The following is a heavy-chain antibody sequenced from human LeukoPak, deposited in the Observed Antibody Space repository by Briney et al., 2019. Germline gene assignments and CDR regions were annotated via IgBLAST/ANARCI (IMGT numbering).Heavy chain of an antibody. CDR2: IYYSGST. CDR3: ARALPSYCGGDCSRRAFDY. Sequence: PSQTLSLTCTVSGGSTSSGDYYWSWIRQPPGKGLEWIGYIYYSGSTYYNPSLKSRVTISVDTSKNQFSLKLSSVTAADTAVYYCARALPSYCGGDCSRRAFDYWGQGTLVTVSS. J-gene: IGHJ4*02. V-gene: IGHV4-30-4*01. CDR1: GGSTSSGDYY. D-gene: IGHD2-21*02.